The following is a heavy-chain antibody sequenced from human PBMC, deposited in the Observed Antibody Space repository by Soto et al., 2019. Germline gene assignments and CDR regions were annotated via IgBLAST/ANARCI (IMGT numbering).Heavy chain of an antibody. CDR1: GGTFSTYA. V-gene: IGHV1-69*01. J-gene: IGHJ6*02. Sequence: QVQLVQSGAEVKKPGSSVKVSCKASGGTFSTYAIIWVRQAPGQGLEWMGGIIPISDTTDYAQKFQGRVTITADESTTTTYMGLSSLKSDDTAGYYCDRDLEPRRRYWQPVYGLDVWGQGTTVIVS. D-gene: IGHD2-15*01. CDR2: IIPISDTT. CDR3: DRDLEPRRRYWQPVYGLDV.